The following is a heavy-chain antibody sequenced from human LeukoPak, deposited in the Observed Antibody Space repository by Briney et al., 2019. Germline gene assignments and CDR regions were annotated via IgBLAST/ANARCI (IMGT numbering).Heavy chain of an antibody. D-gene: IGHD1-14*01. CDR2: IYYTGST. J-gene: IGHJ6*02. CDR1: GDSISTYY. Sequence: PSETLSLTCTVSGDSISTYYWSWIRQPPGKGLEWIGYIYYTGSTNYNPSLKSRVTISVEKSKNQFSLKLSSVTAADTAVYYCARNRRVPDGANYYFYGMDVWGQGTTVTVSS. V-gene: IGHV4-59*01. CDR3: ARNRRVPDGANYYFYGMDV.